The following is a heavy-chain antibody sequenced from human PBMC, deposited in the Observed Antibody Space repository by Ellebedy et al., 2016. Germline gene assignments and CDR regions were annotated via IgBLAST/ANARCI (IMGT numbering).Heavy chain of an antibody. D-gene: IGHD5-24*01. CDR1: GGSISSYY. V-gene: IGHV4-59*12. J-gene: IGHJ4*02. CDR2: IYYSGST. CDR3: AREDRDGYVAY. Sequence: SETLSLTCTVSGGSISSYYWSWIRQPLGKGLEWIGYIYYSGSTNYNPSLKSRVTISVDTSKNQFSLKLSSVTAADTAVYYCAREDRDGYVAYWGQGTLVAVSS.